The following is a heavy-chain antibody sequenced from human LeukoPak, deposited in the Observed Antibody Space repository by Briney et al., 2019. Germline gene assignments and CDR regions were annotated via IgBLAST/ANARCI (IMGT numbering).Heavy chain of an antibody. J-gene: IGHJ4*02. CDR1: GGTFSSYA. CDR3: ARETFGSSRPSDY. D-gene: IGHD6-13*01. Sequence: GASVKVSCKASGGTFSSYAISWVRQAPGQGLEWMGGIIPIFGTANYAQNFQGRVTITRDTSASTAYMELSSLRSEDTAVYWCARETFGSSRPSDYWGQGTLVTVSS. CDR2: IIPIFGTA. V-gene: IGHV1-69*05.